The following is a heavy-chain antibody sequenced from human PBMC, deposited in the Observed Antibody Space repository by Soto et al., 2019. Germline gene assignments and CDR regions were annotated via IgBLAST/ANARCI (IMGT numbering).Heavy chain of an antibody. J-gene: IGHJ4*02. V-gene: IGHV6-1*01. D-gene: IGHD2-2*01. CDR1: GDRVSSNSAA. CDR2: TYYRSKWYN. CDR3: ARGCSSTSCYDASLPFDY. Sequence: PSQTLSLTCAISGDRVSSNSAAWNWIRQSPSRGLEWLGRTYYRSKWYNDYAVSVKSRITINPDTSKNQFSLQLNSVTPEDTAVYYCARGCSSTSCYDASLPFDYWGQGTLVTVSS.